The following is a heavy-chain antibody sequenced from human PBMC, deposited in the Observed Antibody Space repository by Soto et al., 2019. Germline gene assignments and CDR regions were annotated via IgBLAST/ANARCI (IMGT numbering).Heavy chain of an antibody. D-gene: IGHD6-13*01. J-gene: IGHJ4*02. Sequence: EVQLVESGGGLVKPGGSLRLSCAASGFTFSSYSMNWVRQAPGKGLEWVSSISSSSSYIYYADSVKGRFTISRDNAKNSRYLQMNSLRAEDTAVYYCARLAAAGPFDYWGQGTLVTVSS. CDR1: GFTFSSYS. V-gene: IGHV3-21*01. CDR3: ARLAAAGPFDY. CDR2: ISSSSSYI.